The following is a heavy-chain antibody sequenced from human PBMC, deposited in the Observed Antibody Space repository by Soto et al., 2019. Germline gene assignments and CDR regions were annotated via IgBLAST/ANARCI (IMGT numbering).Heavy chain of an antibody. Sequence: PSETLSLTCTVSGGSISSYYWSWIRQPPGKGLEWIGYIYYSGSTYYNPSLKSRVTISVDTSKNQFSLKLSSVTAADTAVYYCARAQGSGFLVSWGQGTLVTVSS. CDR1: GGSISSYY. CDR3: ARAQGSGFLVS. J-gene: IGHJ4*02. CDR2: IYYSGST. D-gene: IGHD3-10*01. V-gene: IGHV4-59*08.